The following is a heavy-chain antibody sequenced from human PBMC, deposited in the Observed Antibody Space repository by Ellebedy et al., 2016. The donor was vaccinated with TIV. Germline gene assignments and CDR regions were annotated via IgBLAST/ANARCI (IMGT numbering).Heavy chain of an antibody. V-gene: IGHV4-59*08. CDR2: NSNSGIA. D-gene: IGHD3-3*02. CDR3: ARLPPGHIYGYFDL. Sequence: MPSETLSLTCTVSGGSISSYYWSWFRQPPGKGLEWIGYNSNSGIANYNPALRRRVTISVQTSKNQFSLKRTSVTAADTAVYYCARLPPGHIYGYFDLWGQGTLVTVSS. J-gene: IGHJ4*02. CDR1: GGSISSYY.